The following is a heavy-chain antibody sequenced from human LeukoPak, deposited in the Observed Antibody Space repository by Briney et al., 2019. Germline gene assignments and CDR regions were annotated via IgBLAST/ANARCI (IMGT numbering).Heavy chain of an antibody. V-gene: IGHV4-4*07. CDR1: GGSISSYY. Sequence: SETLSLTCTVSGGSISSYYWSWIRQPAGKELEWIGRIYTSGSTNYNPSLKSRVTMSVDTSKNQFSLKLSSVTAADTAVYYCARDGLGTTVTPYPYYYYYYMDVWGKGTTVTVSS. D-gene: IGHD4-17*01. CDR3: ARDGLGTTVTPYPYYYYYYMDV. J-gene: IGHJ6*03. CDR2: IYTSGST.